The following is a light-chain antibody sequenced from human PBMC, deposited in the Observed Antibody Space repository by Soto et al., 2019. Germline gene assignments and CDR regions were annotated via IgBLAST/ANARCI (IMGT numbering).Light chain of an antibody. CDR3: QQYNKWPHL. Sequence: EIVMTQSPATLSVSPGERATLSCRASESVSSNLAWYQQKPGQVPRLLIYGASTRATGIPARFSGSGSGTEFTLTISSLQSEDFAVYYCQQYNKWPHLFGQGTKLEIK. CDR1: ESVSSN. V-gene: IGKV3-15*01. CDR2: GAS. J-gene: IGKJ2*01.